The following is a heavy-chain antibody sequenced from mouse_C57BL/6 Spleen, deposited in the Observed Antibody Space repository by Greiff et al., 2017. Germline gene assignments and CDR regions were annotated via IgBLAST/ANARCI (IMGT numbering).Heavy chain of an antibody. CDR3: ARSNGNYFDY. J-gene: IGHJ2*01. D-gene: IGHD2-1*01. V-gene: IGHV5-12*01. CDR1: GFTFSDYY. Sequence: EVQLVESGGGLVQPGGSLKLSCAASGFTFSDYYMYWVRQTPEKRLEWVAYISNGGGSTYYPDTVKGRFTISRDNAKNTLYLQMSRLKSEDTAMYYCARSNGNYFDYWGQGTTLTVSS. CDR2: ISNGGGST.